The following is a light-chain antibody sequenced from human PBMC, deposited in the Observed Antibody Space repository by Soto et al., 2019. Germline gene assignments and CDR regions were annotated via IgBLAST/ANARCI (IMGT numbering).Light chain of an antibody. V-gene: IGKV3-20*01. Sequence: EIVLTQSPGTLSLSPGEGATLSCRASQSVSNRYLAWYQKKPGQAPRLLIYGASSRATGIPNRFSGSGSGTDFTLTISRLDPEDVAVYYCQQYDNSPIPFGQGTRLDIK. J-gene: IGKJ5*01. CDR1: QSVSNRY. CDR3: QQYDNSPIP. CDR2: GAS.